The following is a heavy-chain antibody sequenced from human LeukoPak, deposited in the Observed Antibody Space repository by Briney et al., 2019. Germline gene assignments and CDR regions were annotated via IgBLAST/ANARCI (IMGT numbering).Heavy chain of an antibody. V-gene: IGHV3-33*01. CDR1: GLTFSSYG. D-gene: IGHD6-19*01. CDR3: ARDNPSGGSSGWTGLDY. J-gene: IGHJ4*02. CDR2: IWYDGSNK. Sequence: PGGSPRLSCAASGLTFSSYGMHWVRQAPGKGLEWVAVIWYDGSNKNYVDSVKGRFTISRDNSKNTLYLVMKSLRAEDTAVYYCARDNPSGGSSGWTGLDYWGQGTLVTVSS.